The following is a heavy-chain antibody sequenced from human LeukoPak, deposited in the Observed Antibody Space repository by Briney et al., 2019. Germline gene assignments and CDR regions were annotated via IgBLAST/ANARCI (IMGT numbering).Heavy chain of an antibody. CDR1: GYTLTELS. Sequence: ASVKVSCTVSGYTLTELSMHWVRQAPGKGLEWMGGFDPEDGETIYAQKFQGRVTMTEDTSTDTAYMELSSLRSEDTAVYYCATAVAGKGWFDPWGQGTLVTVSS. V-gene: IGHV1-24*01. J-gene: IGHJ5*02. CDR3: ATAVAGKGWFDP. CDR2: FDPEDGET. D-gene: IGHD6-19*01.